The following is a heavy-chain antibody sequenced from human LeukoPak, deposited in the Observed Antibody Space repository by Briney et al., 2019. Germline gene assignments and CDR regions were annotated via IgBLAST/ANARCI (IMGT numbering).Heavy chain of an antibody. V-gene: IGHV1-69*13. CDR1: GGTFSSYA. Sequence: SVKVSCKASGGTFSSYAISWVRQAPGQGLEWMGGIIPIFGTANYAQKFQGRVTITAVESTSTACMELSSLRSEDTAVYYCARDRIFGVVSDPSPGGYWGQGTLVTVSS. D-gene: IGHD3-3*02. J-gene: IGHJ4*02. CDR2: IIPIFGTA. CDR3: ARDRIFGVVSDPSPGGY.